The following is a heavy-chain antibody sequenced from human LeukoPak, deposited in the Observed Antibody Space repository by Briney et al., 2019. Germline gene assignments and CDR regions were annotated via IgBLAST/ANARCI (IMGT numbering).Heavy chain of an antibody. CDR2: IRSKGYGGTT. V-gene: IGHV3-49*04. CDR1: GFTFGDYA. Sequence: GGSLRLSCTVSGFTFGDYAMSWVRQAPGKGLEWVGLIRSKGYGGTTEYAASVKGRLTISRDDSKSIAYLQVESLKTEDTGVYYCTRGGQELGKGYFFDYWGQGILVTVSP. CDR3: TRGGQELGKGYFFDY. D-gene: IGHD6-13*01. J-gene: IGHJ4*02.